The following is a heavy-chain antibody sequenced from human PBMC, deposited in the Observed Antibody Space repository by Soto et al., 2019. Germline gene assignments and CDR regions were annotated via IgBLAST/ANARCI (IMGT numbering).Heavy chain of an antibody. CDR2: INAGNGNT. J-gene: IGHJ6*02. CDR1: GYTFTSYA. D-gene: IGHD2-15*01. V-gene: IGHV1-3*01. Sequence: ASVKVSCKASGYTFTSYAMHWVRQAPGQRLEWMGWINAGNGNTKYSQKFQGRVTITRDTSASTAYMELSSLRSEDTAVYYCARVRAKVVAATFTYYYGMDVWGQGTTVTSP. CDR3: ARVRAKVVAATFTYYYGMDV.